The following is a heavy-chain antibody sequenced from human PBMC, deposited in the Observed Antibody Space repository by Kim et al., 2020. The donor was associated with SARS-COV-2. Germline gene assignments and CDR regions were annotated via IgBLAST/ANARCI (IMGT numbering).Heavy chain of an antibody. CDR3: TRAYDGSGYGIPY. D-gene: IGHD3-22*01. Sequence: GGSLRLSCAASGFTFSDYYMDWVRQAPEKGLEWVGRSRNKAQSYTTEYAASVKDRITISRDDSKNSLYLQLDSLKTEDTAVYYCTRAYDGSGYGIPYWG. CDR2: SRNKAQSYTT. J-gene: IGHJ4*01. CDR1: GFTFSDYY. V-gene: IGHV3-72*01.